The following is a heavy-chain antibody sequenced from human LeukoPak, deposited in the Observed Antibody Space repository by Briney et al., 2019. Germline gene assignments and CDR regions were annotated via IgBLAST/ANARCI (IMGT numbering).Heavy chain of an antibody. CDR2: INTNTGNP. V-gene: IGHV7-4-1*02. J-gene: IGHJ4*02. CDR1: GYTFTNYA. Sequence: GASVKVSCTASGYTFTNYAMSWVRRAPGQGLEWMGWINTNTGNPTYAQGFTGRFVFSLDTSVSTAYLQISSLKAEDTAVYYCVRDRYGDYGFYWGQGTLVTVSS. D-gene: IGHD4-17*01. CDR3: VRDRYGDYGFY.